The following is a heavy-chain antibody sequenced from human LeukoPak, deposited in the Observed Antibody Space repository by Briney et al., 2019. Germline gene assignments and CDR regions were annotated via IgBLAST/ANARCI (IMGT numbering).Heavy chain of an antibody. CDR3: ARVLGIAARPHWYFDL. V-gene: IGHV4-34*01. CDR2: INHSGST. CDR1: GGSFCGYY. Sequence: SETLSLTCAVYGGSFCGYYWSWIRQPPGKGLEWIGEINHSGSTNYNPSLKSRVTISVDTSKNQFSLKLSSVAAADTAVYYCARVLGIAARPHWYFDLWGRGTLVTVSS. D-gene: IGHD6-6*01. J-gene: IGHJ2*01.